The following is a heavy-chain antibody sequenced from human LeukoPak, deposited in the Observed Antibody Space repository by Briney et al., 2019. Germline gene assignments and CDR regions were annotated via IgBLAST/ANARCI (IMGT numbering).Heavy chain of an antibody. CDR1: GYTFTNHG. CDR2: ITTYNGYT. Sequence: GASVKVSCKASGYTFTNHGISWMRQAPGQGLEWMGWITTYNGYTNYAQKFQGRVTMTTDTSTSTAYMELRSLRSDDAAVYYCARLSGSYYIFDYWGQGTLVTVSS. D-gene: IGHD1-26*01. V-gene: IGHV1-18*01. J-gene: IGHJ4*02. CDR3: ARLSGSYYIFDY.